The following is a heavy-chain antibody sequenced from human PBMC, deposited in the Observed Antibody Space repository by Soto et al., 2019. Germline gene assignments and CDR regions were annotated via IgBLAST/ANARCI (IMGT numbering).Heavy chain of an antibody. V-gene: IGHV5-51*07. J-gene: IGHJ5*02. CDR2: IYPGDSDT. D-gene: IGHD1-7*01. CDR1: VYIYTSYW. Sequence: PGEAVKSSGKCCVYIYTSYWIGSVHQIPGKGLEWMGIIYPGDSDTRYSPSFQGQVTISADKSISTAYLQWSSLKASDTAMYYCARTVRWNYKWFDPSGQGTLVTVSS. CDR3: ARTVRWNYKWFDP.